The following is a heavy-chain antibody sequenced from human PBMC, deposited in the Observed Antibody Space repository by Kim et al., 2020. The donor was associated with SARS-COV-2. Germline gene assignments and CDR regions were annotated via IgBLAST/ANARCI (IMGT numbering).Heavy chain of an antibody. D-gene: IGHD6-13*01. J-gene: IGHJ4*02. Sequence: GRGRFTIPRDNSQTTLYLQMNSRRAEDTAVYYCAKGSIAAAGTGFDYWGQGTLVTVSS. V-gene: IGHV3-30*02. CDR3: AKGSIAAAGTGFDY.